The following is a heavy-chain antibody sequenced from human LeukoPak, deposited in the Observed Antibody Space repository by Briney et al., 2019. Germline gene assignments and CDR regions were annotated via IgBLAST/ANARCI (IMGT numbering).Heavy chain of an antibody. D-gene: IGHD3-3*01. CDR2: IYHSGST. J-gene: IGHJ4*02. Sequence: SGTLSLTCAVSGGSISSSNWWSWVRQPPGKGLEWIGEIYHSGSTNYNPSLKSRVTISVDKSKNQFSLKLSSVTAADTAVYYCARGLRDYDFWSGYYTWGYYFDYWGQGTLVTVSS. CDR1: GGSISSSNW. V-gene: IGHV4-4*02. CDR3: ARGLRDYDFWSGYYTWGYYFDY.